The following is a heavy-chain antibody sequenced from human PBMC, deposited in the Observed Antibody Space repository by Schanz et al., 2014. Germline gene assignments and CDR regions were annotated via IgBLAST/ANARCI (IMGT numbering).Heavy chain of an antibody. J-gene: IGHJ3*01. Sequence: VQLVDSGGGLVQPGGSLRLSCAASGFTFSGYAMNWVRQAPGKGLEWVANIGYDGSEKYYVDSVKGRFTISRDNSKDTLYLQMSGLTPEDTAVYYCARDLVSYHDFWSGQETGDRAFDLWGQGTMVTVSP. CDR1: GFTFSGYA. CDR2: IGYDGSEK. CDR3: ARDLVSYHDFWSGQETGDRAFDL. V-gene: IGHV3-33*08. D-gene: IGHD3-3*01.